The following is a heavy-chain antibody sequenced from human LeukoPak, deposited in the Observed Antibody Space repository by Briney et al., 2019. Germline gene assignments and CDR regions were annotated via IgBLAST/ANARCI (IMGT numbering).Heavy chain of an antibody. J-gene: IGHJ6*01. CDR3: ARVPQIGHFYY. Sequence: GGCLWLSCAASGFTVSSNYMGWVRQAPGKGLEWDSVIHRDGRTYNEDSGKGRFTITRINSKNPLYLQENNLRAEDTAVYYCARVPQIGHFYY. CDR2: IHRDGRT. CDR1: GFTVSSNY. V-gene: IGHV3-53*01.